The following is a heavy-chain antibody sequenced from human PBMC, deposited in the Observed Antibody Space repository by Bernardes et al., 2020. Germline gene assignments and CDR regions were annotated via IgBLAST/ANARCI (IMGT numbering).Heavy chain of an antibody. V-gene: IGHV4-61*01. CDR1: GGSVSSDSYH. Sequence: SETLSLTCIVSGGSVSSDSYHWTWIRQSPGKGLEWIGYIFYTGITNYNPSLKSRVTMSVNTSKNQFSLELNSVTAADTVVYYCAGAVTGLSPDYWGQGALVTVSS. D-gene: IGHD6-19*01. CDR3: AGAVTGLSPDY. CDR2: IFYTGIT. J-gene: IGHJ4*02.